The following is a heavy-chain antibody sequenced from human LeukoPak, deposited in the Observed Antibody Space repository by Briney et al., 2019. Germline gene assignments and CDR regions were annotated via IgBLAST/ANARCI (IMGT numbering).Heavy chain of an antibody. V-gene: IGHV3-49*03. CDR2: IRRKDYVGTI. CDR1: GFRFVHYA. CDR3: SRDRGIAYPSSWRGGLYNFDY. D-gene: IGHD6-13*01. Sequence: GGSLRLSCTASGFRFVHYAMSWFRNAPGKGLEWVRFIRRKDYVGTIEYAACGQGIFTISRDEYRSIAYVQMNSLKIEDTDVYYCSRDRGIAYPSSWRGGLYNFDYWGQGTLVTVSS. J-gene: IGHJ4*02.